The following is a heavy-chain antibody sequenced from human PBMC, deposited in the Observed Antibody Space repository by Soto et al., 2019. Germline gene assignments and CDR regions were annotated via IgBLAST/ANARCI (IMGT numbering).Heavy chain of an antibody. CDR1: GGSISSSNW. Sequence: PSETLSLTCAVSGGSISSSNWWSWVRQPPGKGLEWIGEINHSGSTNYNPSLKSRVTISVDTSKNQFSLKLSSVTAADTAVYYCARGRGRAASSWSPSRGYYYYGMDVWGQGTTVTVSS. D-gene: IGHD6-13*01. CDR2: INHSGST. CDR3: ARGRGRAASSWSPSRGYYYYGMDV. J-gene: IGHJ6*02. V-gene: IGHV4-4*02.